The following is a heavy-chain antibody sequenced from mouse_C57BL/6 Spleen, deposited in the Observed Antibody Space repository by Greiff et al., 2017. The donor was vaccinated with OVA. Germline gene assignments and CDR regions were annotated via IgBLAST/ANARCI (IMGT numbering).Heavy chain of an antibody. Sequence: QVQLQQSGPGLVQPSQSLSITCTVSGFSLTSYGVHWGCESRGQGLEWWGVRGSGGSADYNAAFISRLSISKDNSKSQVFFKMNSLQADDTAIYYCARTVPYGNFDYWGQGTTLTVS. D-gene: IGHD2-1*01. V-gene: IGHV2-2*01. CDR3: ARTVPYGNFDY. CDR2: RGSGGSA. J-gene: IGHJ2*01. CDR1: GFSLTSYG.